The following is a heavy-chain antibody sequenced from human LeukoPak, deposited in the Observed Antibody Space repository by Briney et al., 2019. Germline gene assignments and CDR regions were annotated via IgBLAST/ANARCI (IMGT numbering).Heavy chain of an antibody. Sequence: GGSLRLSCAASGFTFSSYWMHWVRQAPGKGLVWVSRINNDGSSTIYADSVKGRFTISRDNAKNTLYLQMNNLRDEDTAVYYCAGKTSGAVPIIWGQGTLVTVSS. D-gene: IGHD3-10*01. V-gene: IGHV3-74*01. CDR1: GFTFSSYW. CDR2: INNDGSST. J-gene: IGHJ4*02. CDR3: AGKTSGAVPII.